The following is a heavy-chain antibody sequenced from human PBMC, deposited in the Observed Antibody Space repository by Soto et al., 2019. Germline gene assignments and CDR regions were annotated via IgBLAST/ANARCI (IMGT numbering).Heavy chain of an antibody. CDR3: ASHYGSGSYYYYHYYGMDV. Sequence: PSETLSLTCTVSGGSISSSSYYWGWIRQPPGKGLEWIGSIYYSGSTYYNPSLKSRVTISVDTSKNQFSLKLSSVTAADTAVYYCASHYGSGSYYYYHYYGMDVWGQGTTVTVSS. J-gene: IGHJ6*02. D-gene: IGHD3-10*01. CDR1: GGSISSSSYY. V-gene: IGHV4-39*01. CDR2: IYYSGST.